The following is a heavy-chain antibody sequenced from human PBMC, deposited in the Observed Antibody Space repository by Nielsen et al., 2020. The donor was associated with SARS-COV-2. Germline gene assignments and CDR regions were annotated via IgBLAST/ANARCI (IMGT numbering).Heavy chain of an antibody. CDR3: ARGGGLSRYYFDF. Sequence: GESLKISCAAFGFNVSNTFMTWVRQAPGKGLEWVSIIYTLRPTFYADSVKGRFTISRLTSKNTLYLQLNSLTSDDTAVYYCARGGGLSRYYFDFWGRGTQVTVSS. CDR2: IYTLRPT. V-gene: IGHV3-53*04. D-gene: IGHD6-25*01. CDR1: GFNVSNTF. J-gene: IGHJ4*02.